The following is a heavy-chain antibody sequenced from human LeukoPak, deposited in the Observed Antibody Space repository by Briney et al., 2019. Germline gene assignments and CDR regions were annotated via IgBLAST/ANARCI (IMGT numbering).Heavy chain of an antibody. D-gene: IGHD3-3*01. CDR2: INPNSGGT. Sequence: ASVKVSCKASGYTFTGYYMHWVRQAPGQGLEWMGWINPNSGGTYYAQKFQGRVTMTRDTSISTAYMALSRLRSDDTAVYYCARAPRITIFGVVIDYYYYYYMDVWGKGTTVTVSS. V-gene: IGHV1-2*02. J-gene: IGHJ6*03. CDR1: GYTFTGYY. CDR3: ARAPRITIFGVVIDYYYYYYMDV.